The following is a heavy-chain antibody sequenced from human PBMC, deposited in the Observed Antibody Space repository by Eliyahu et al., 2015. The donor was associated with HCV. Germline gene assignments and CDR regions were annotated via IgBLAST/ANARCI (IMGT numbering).Heavy chain of an antibody. Sequence: EVQLVESGGGLVKPGGSLRLSCAASGFTLTDAWVNWVRQAPGKGLEWFGRIKSKGDGGATDYAAPLRGRFTISRDESKNTLYLQMNTLKTEDTAVYYCSAVGKIWLEDYWGQGTLVTVSS. CDR3: SAVGKIWLEDY. CDR2: IKSKGDGGAT. D-gene: IGHD6-19*01. J-gene: IGHJ4*02. CDR1: GFTLTDAW. V-gene: IGHV3-15*01.